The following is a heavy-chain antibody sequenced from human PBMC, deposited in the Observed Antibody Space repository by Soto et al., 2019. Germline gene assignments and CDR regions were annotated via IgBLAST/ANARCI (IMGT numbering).Heavy chain of an antibody. Sequence: QVQLVQSGAEVKRPGFSVKVSCKASGGTFSNYTISWVRQAPGQGLEWMGRIIPILGITDYAQKFQGRVTITADKSTTTAYMEVNSLRSEDTAVYYCASPRVATISNFDSWGQGTLVTVTS. CDR1: GGTFSNYT. D-gene: IGHD5-12*01. CDR2: IIPILGIT. CDR3: ASPRVATISNFDS. V-gene: IGHV1-69*02. J-gene: IGHJ4*02.